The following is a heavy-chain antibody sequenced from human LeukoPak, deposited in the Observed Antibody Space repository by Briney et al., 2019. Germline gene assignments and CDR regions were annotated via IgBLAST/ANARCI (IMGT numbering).Heavy chain of an antibody. V-gene: IGHV4-39*07. J-gene: IGHJ5*02. CDR3: ARGKAVRGVITALNWFDP. D-gene: IGHD3-10*01. CDR2: IYHSGST. Sequence: SETLSLTCTVSGGSISSSSYYWGWIRQPPGKGLEWIGSIYHSGSTYYNPSLKSRVTISVDTSKNQFSLKLSSVTAADTAVYYCARGKAVRGVITALNWFDPWGQGTLVTVSS. CDR1: GGSISSSSYY.